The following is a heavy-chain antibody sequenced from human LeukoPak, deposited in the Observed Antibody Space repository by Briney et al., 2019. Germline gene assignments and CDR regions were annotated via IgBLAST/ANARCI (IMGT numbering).Heavy chain of an antibody. V-gene: IGHV3-23*01. D-gene: IGHD5-18*01. CDR2: ISGSAHKI. CDR1: GITFSNYA. Sequence: GGSLRLSCVASGITFSNYAVSWVRQAPKKGLDWVSVISGSAHKIRYADSVKGRFTISRDNSENIVYLQMNNLRVEDTAVYYCAGRLTGYSSGYVHWGQGTLVTVSS. CDR3: AGRLTGYSSGYVH. J-gene: IGHJ4*02.